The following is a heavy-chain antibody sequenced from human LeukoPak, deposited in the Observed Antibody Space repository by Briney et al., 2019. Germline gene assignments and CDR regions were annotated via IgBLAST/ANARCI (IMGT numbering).Heavy chain of an antibody. Sequence: GASVTVSCKASGYIFTAYYLHWVRQAPGQKPEWMGWIKANSGDTNYAQKFQGRVTITADKSTSTAYMELSSLRSEDTAVYYCAREMYCGGDCYSGSDYWGQGTLVTVSS. CDR2: IKANSGDT. CDR3: AREMYCGGDCYSGSDY. D-gene: IGHD2-21*02. CDR1: GYIFTAYY. V-gene: IGHV1/OR15-1*04. J-gene: IGHJ4*02.